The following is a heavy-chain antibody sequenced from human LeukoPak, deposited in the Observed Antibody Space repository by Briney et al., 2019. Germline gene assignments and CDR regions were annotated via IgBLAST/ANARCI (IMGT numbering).Heavy chain of an antibody. D-gene: IGHD1-1*01. V-gene: IGHV4-38-2*02. CDR2: IYHSGST. CDR1: GYSISSGYY. CDR3: ANQERADA. J-gene: IGHJ5*02. Sequence: SETLSLTCTVSGYSISSGYYWGWIRQPPGKGLEWIGSIYHSGSTYYNPSLKSRVTISVDTSKNQFSLKLSSVTAADTAVYYCANQERADAWGQGTLVTVSS.